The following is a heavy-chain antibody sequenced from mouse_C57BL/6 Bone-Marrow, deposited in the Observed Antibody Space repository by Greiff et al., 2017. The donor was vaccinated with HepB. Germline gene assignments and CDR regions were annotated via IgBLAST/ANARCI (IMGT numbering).Heavy chain of an antibody. CDR2: IYPGDGDT. CDR3: ARDYYGSSYPDY. CDR1: GYAFSSSW. V-gene: IGHV1-82*01. J-gene: IGHJ2*01. Sequence: VQLQQSGPELVKPGASVKISCKASGYAFSSSWMNWVKQRPGKGLEWIGRIYPGDGDTNYNGKFKGKATLTADKSSSTAYMQLSSLTSEDSAVYVCARDYYGSSYPDYWGQGTTLTVSS. D-gene: IGHD1-1*01.